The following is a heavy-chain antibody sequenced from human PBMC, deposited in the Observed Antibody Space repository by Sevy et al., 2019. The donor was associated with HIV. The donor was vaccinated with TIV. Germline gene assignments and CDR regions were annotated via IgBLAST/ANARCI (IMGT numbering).Heavy chain of an antibody. V-gene: IGHV4-59*13. J-gene: IGHJ5*02. D-gene: IGHD3-10*01. Sequence: SETLSLTCTVSGGSISSYYWSWIRQPPGKGLEWIGYIYYSGSTNYNPSLKSRVTISVDTSKNQFSLKLSSVTAADTAVYCCARGGGSGSYRLINWFDPWGQGTLVTVSS. CDR2: IYYSGST. CDR3: ARGGGSGSYRLINWFDP. CDR1: GGSISSYY.